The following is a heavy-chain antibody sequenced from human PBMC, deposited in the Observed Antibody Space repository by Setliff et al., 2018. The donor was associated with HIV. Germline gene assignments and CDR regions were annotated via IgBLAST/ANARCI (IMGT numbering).Heavy chain of an antibody. CDR2: INPGDSDT. V-gene: IGHV5-51*01. CDR1: GYSFTSYW. D-gene: IGHD3-16*02. Sequence: PGESLKISCKGSGYSFTSYWIGWVRQMPGKGLEWMGIINPGDSDTRYIPYFQGQVTISAGKSSNAAYLQWSSLKASDTAMYYCATLLTFGGVIAHLGVFDIWGQGTMVTVSS. J-gene: IGHJ3*02. CDR3: ATLLTFGGVIAHLGVFDI.